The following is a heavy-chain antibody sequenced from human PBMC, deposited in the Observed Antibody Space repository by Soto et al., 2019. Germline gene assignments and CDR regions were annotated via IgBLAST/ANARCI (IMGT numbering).Heavy chain of an antibody. CDR3: ARTIPEIAARPVYYFDY. V-gene: IGHV4-59*08. Sequence: SETLSLTCTVSGGSISSYYWSWIRQPPGKGLEWIGYIYYSGSTNYNPSLKSRVTISVDTSKNQFSLKLSSVTAADTAVYYCARTIPEIAARPVYYFDYWGQGTLVTVSS. J-gene: IGHJ4*02. CDR2: IYYSGST. D-gene: IGHD6-6*01. CDR1: GGSISSYY.